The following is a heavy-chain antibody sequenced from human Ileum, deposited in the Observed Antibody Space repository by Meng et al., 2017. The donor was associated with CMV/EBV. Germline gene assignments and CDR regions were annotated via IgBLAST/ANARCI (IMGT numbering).Heavy chain of an antibody. Sequence: VYGCYISISNYYWGWIRQPPGKGLESIGIIYYSGRTYYHPSLKSRVTISVDTSKSQFSLRLSSVTAADTAVYYCARLNWFGDRYFDYWGQGTLVTVSS. CDR2: IYYSGRT. J-gene: IGHJ4*02. V-gene: IGHV4-39*01. D-gene: IGHD3-10*01. CDR3: ARLNWFGDRYFDY. CDR1: GCYISISNYY.